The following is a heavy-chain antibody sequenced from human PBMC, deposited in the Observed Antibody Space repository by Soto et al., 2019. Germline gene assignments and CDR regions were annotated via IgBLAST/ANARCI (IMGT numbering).Heavy chain of an antibody. Sequence: QLQLQESGPGLVKPSETLSLTCIVSNGSIRNSGSYWGWIRQPPGKGLEWIGNAYPSGSTYYNPHRKCCVTRPVGTSKHQFALALSSVTAADTAVYFCARDKWIFGVLAHQHSFDYWGHVTLVAVSS. J-gene: IGHJ4*01. V-gene: IGHV4-39*01. CDR1: NGSIRNSGSY. CDR2: AYPSGST. D-gene: IGHD3-3*01. CDR3: ARDKWIFGVLAHQHSFDY.